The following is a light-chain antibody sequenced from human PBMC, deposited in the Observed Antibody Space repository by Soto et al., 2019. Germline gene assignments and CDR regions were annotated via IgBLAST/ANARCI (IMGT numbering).Light chain of an antibody. J-gene: IGLJ3*02. Sequence: QAALTQPPSASGSPGQSVTISCTGTSSDVGGYNYVSWYQQHPGKAPKVMIYEVNKRPSGVPDRFSGSKSGNTASLTISGLQTEDEADYYCKSYTGNNNWVFGGGTKLTVL. CDR1: SSDVGGYNY. CDR2: EVN. V-gene: IGLV2-8*01. CDR3: KSYTGNNNWV.